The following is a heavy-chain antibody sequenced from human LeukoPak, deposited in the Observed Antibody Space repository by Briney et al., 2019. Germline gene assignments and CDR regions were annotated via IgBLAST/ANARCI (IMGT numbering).Heavy chain of an antibody. CDR3: AREQYYYDNSGYYDF. CDR2: ITAYNGNT. D-gene: IGHD3-22*01. J-gene: IGHJ4*02. V-gene: IGHV1-18*01. CDR1: GYTFTSYG. Sequence: ASVKVSCKASGYTFTSYGISWVRQAPGQGLEWMGWITAYNGNTNYAQKLQGRVTMTTDTSTSTAYMELRSLGSDDTAVYYCAREQYYYDNSGYYDFWGQGTQVTVSS.